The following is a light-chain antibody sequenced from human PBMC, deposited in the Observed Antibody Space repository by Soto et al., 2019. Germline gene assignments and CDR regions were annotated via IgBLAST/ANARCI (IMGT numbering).Light chain of an antibody. V-gene: IGKV1-5*03. J-gene: IGKJ4*01. Sequence: DIQMTQSPSTLSASVGDRVTITCRASQSISSWWAWYQQKPGKAPKLLIYKASNLESGVPSRFSGSGSGTEFTLTISSLQPDDFATYHCQQYNSYPLTFGGGTKVEIK. CDR3: QQYNSYPLT. CDR1: QSISSW. CDR2: KAS.